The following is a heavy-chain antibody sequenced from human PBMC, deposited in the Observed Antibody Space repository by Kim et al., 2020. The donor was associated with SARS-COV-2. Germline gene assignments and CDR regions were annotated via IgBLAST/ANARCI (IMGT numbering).Heavy chain of an antibody. CDR1: GYTLTELS. CDR2: FDPEDGET. V-gene: IGHV1-24*01. Sequence: GYTLTELSMHWVRQAPGKGLEWMGGFDPEDGETIYAQKFQGRVTMTEDTSTDTAYMELSSLRSEDTAVYYCATSSVFGVANWFDPWGQGTLAT. D-gene: IGHD3-3*01. CDR3: ATSSVFGVANWFDP. J-gene: IGHJ5*02.